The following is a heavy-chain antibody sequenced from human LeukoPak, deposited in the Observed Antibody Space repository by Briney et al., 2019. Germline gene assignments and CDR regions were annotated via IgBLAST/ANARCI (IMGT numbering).Heavy chain of an antibody. CDR1: GFTFSDYY. V-gene: IGHV3-11*04. CDR3: AGTAAAGNLDY. Sequence: GGSLRLSCAASGFTFSDYYMSWIRQAPGKGLEWVSYISSSGSTIYYADSVKGRFTISRDNAKNSLYLQMNSLRAEDTAVYYCAGTAAAGNLDYWGQGTLVTVSS. CDR2: ISSSGSTI. D-gene: IGHD6-13*01. J-gene: IGHJ4*02.